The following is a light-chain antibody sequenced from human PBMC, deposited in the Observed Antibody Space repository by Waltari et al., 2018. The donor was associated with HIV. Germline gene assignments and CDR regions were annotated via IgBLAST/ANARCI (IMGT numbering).Light chain of an antibody. J-gene: IGKJ2*01. CDR3: HQSSSLPHT. V-gene: IGKV6-21*01. CDR1: QSIGSN. Sequence: EIVLTQSPDVQSVTPKEKVTITCRASQSIGSNLHLYQQKPDQSPKLLIKYASRSFSGVPSRFSGSGSGTDFTLTIRGLEAEDAATYYCHQSSSLPHTFGQGTKLEIK. CDR2: YAS.